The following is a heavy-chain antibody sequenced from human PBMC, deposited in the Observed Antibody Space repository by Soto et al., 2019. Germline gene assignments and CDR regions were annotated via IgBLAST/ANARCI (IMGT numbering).Heavy chain of an antibody. V-gene: IGHV1-69*01. D-gene: IGHD2-15*01. CDR1: GGTFSSYA. CDR3: ARSQGGSSSLDIYYYYYYGMDV. J-gene: IGHJ6*02. CDR2: IIPIFGTA. Sequence: QVQLVQSGAEVKKPGSSVKVSCKAPGGTFSSYAISWVRQAPGQGLEWMGGIIPIFGTANYAQKFQGRVKITEDESTSTGYMELSSLRSEDTAVYYCARSQGGSSSLDIYYYYYYGMDVWGQGTTVTVSS.